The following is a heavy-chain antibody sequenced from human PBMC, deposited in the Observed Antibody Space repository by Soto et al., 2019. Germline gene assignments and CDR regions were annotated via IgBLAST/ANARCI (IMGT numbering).Heavy chain of an antibody. Sequence: PSETLSLTCSVSGGSIISYYWNWIRQPPGKGLEWIGYIYYSGSTNYNPSLKSRVTISVDTSQNQFSLKLSSVTTADTAVYYCARASYYDILTGYSLVYDPWGQGTLVTVSS. CDR1: GGSIISYY. CDR3: ARASYYDILTGYSLVYDP. CDR2: IYYSGST. D-gene: IGHD3-9*01. V-gene: IGHV4-59*01. J-gene: IGHJ5*02.